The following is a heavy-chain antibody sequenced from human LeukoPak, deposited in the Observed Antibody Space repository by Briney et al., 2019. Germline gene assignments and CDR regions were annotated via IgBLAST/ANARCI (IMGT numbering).Heavy chain of an antibody. CDR3: ARAGGYSYLDY. Sequence: SETLSLTCAVYGGSFSGYYWSWIRQPPGKGLEWIGEINPSGSTNYNPSLKSRVTISVDTSKNQFSLKLSSVTAADTAVYYCARAGGYSYLDYWGQGTLVTVSS. V-gene: IGHV4-34*01. CDR2: INPSGST. CDR1: GGSFSGYY. D-gene: IGHD1-1*01. J-gene: IGHJ4*02.